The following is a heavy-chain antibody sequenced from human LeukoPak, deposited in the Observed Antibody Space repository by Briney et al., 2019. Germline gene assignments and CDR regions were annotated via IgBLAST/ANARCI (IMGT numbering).Heavy chain of an antibody. Sequence: PGRSLRLSCAASGFTFSRYAMHWVRQAPGKGLEWVAVISYDGSNKYYADSVKGRFTISRDDSKNTLYLQMNSLRPEDTAVYYCASGSGMDSGSYMDHWGQGTLVTVSS. D-gene: IGHD1-26*01. CDR3: ASGSGMDSGSYMDH. V-gene: IGHV3-30*04. J-gene: IGHJ4*02. CDR2: ISYDGSNK. CDR1: GFTFSRYA.